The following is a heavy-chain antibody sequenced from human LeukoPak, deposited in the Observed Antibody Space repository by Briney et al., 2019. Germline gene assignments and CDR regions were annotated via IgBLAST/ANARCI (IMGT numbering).Heavy chain of an antibody. CDR1: GFTFSSYE. V-gene: IGHV3-48*03. CDR3: ARGDRLTTLHC. CDR2: IGDRGTTI. D-gene: IGHD3-16*01. Sequence: GGSLRLSCAASGFTFSSYEMNWVRQAPGKGLEWVSHIGDRGTTIFYADSVKGRFTISRDNAKNSLSPQMNSLRAEDAAIYYCARGDRLTTLHCWGQGTLVTVS. J-gene: IGHJ4*02.